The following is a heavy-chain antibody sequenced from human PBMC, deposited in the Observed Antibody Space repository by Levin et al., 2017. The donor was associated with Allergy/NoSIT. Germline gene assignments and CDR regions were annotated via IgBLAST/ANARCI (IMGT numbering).Heavy chain of an antibody. CDR2: ISNSGNT. J-gene: IGHJ4*02. D-gene: IGHD2-8*01. CDR1: GGSISNYY. V-gene: IGHV4-59*01. Sequence: SETLSLTCTVSGGSISNYYWTWIRQPPGKGLEWIGSISNSGNTNYNSSLNSRVTISVDTSENQFSLRLTAVIAADTAVYYCARGGGDGVCRYACSFDYWGQGTPVTVSS. CDR3: ARGGGDGVCRYACSFDY.